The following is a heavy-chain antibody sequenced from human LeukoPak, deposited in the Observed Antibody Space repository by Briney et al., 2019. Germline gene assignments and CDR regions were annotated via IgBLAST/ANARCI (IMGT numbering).Heavy chain of an antibody. CDR1: GGSISSYY. CDR2: IYYSGST. J-gene: IGHJ4*02. Sequence: PSETLSLTCTVSGGSISSYYWSWIRQPPGKGLEWIGYIYYSGSTNYNPSLKSRVTISVDTSKNQFSLKLSSVTAADTAVYYCARQDPTSSSWFLFDYWGQGTLVTVSS. V-gene: IGHV4-59*08. CDR3: ARQDPTSSSWFLFDY. D-gene: IGHD6-13*01.